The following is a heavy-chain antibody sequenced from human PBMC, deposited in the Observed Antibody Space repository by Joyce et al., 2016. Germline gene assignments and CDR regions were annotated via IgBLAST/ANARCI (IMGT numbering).Heavy chain of an antibody. D-gene: IGHD3-10*01. CDR3: ARARRGIILARGEMGEYLQH. CDR1: GGSLSGYY. J-gene: IGHJ1*01. Sequence: QVQLQEWGAGLLKPSETLSLTCAVYGGSLSGYYWSWIRQAPGMGLEWIGEVNDKGRTNYKPSLKSLATTSMDTSKNQFSLRLTTVTAADTAVYFCARARRGIILARGEMGEYLQHWGRGTVVIVSS. CDR2: VNDKGRT. V-gene: IGHV4-34*01.